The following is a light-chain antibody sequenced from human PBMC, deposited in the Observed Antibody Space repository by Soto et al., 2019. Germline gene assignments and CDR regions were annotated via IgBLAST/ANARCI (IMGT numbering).Light chain of an antibody. CDR3: QQYNDSPPLT. Sequence: EIVMTQSPATLSVSPGERVTLSCRASQSVSSNLAWYQQKPGQAPRLLIYGASDRATGIPARFSGSGSGTEFTLTISSLQSEYFALYYCQQYNDSPPLTFGGGTKGEIK. CDR1: QSVSSN. J-gene: IGKJ4*01. CDR2: GAS. V-gene: IGKV3-15*01.